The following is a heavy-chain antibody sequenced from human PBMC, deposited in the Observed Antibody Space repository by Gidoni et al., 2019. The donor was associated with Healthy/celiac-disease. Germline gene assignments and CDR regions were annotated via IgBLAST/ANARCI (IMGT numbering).Heavy chain of an antibody. CDR1: GFTFDDYA. CDR2: ISWNSGSI. J-gene: IGHJ4*02. V-gene: IGHV3-9*01. CDR3: AKGGVGYYGSGSLDY. D-gene: IGHD3-10*01. Sequence: EVQLVESGGGLVQPGSSLRLSCAASGFTFDDYAMHWVRQAPGKGLEWVSGISWNSGSIGYADSVKGRFTISRDNAKNSLYLQMNSLRAEDTALYYCAKGGVGYYGSGSLDYWGQGTLVTVSS.